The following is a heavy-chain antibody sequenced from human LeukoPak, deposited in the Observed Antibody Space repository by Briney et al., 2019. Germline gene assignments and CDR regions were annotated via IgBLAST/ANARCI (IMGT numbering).Heavy chain of an antibody. J-gene: IGHJ6*03. CDR1: GSPITRGDY. CDR3: ARSGPYYYHYVDV. V-gene: IGHV4-38-2*02. CDR2: IYHSGST. D-gene: IGHD3-10*01. Sequence: SETLSLTCTVSGSPITRGDYWGWIRQPPGKGLEWIGVIYHSGSTYYNPSLKSRVVISVDTSKNQFSLRLSSVSAADTAVHYCARSGPYYYHYVDVWGKGTTVTVSS.